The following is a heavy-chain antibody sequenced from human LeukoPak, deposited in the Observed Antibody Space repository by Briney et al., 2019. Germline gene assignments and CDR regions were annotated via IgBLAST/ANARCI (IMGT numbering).Heavy chain of an antibody. J-gene: IGHJ4*02. CDR2: IYTSGST. CDR1: GGSISSYY. CDR3: ARAGGYDFWSGDHFDY. D-gene: IGHD3-3*01. Sequence: SETLSLTCTVSGGSISSYYWSWLRQPAGKGLEWIGRIYTSGSTNYNPSLKSRVTISLDTSKNQFSLKLSSVTAADTAVYYCARAGGYDFWSGDHFDYWGQGTLVTVSS. V-gene: IGHV4-4*07.